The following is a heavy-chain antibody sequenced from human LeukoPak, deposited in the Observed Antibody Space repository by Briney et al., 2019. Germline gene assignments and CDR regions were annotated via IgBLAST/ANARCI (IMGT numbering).Heavy chain of an antibody. J-gene: IGHJ4*02. D-gene: IGHD3-16*01. CDR1: GGSISSGGYY. V-gene: IGHV4-31*03. CDR2: ISDSGSP. CDR3: ARDWGGLDY. Sequence: SETLSLTCTVSGGSISSGGYYWAWIRQHPGRGLEWIGYISDSGSPYYNPSLKSRVTISADTSKNQFSLRLTSVTAADTAVYYCARDWGGLDYWGQGTLVTVSS.